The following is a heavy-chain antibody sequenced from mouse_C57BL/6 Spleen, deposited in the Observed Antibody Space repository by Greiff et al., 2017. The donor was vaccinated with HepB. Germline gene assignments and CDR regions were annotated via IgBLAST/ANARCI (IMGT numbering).Heavy chain of an antibody. Sequence: VQLQQSGAELVRPGSSVKLSCKASGYTFTSYWMHWVKQRPIQGLEWIGNIDPSDSETHYNQKFKDKATLTVDKSSSTAYMQLISLTSEDSAVYYCAIFSMVPFAYWGQGTLVTVSA. CDR2: IDPSDSET. CDR3: AIFSMVPFAY. V-gene: IGHV1-52*01. CDR1: GYTFTSYW. D-gene: IGHD2-2*01. J-gene: IGHJ3*01.